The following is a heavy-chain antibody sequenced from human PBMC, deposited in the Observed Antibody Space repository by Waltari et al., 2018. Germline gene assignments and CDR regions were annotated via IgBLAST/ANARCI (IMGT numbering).Heavy chain of an antibody. J-gene: IGHJ4*02. CDR3: ATGSYPYYFDY. CDR1: GGSISSGGYS. Sequence: QLQLQESGSGLVKPSQTLSLPCAVAGGSISSGGYSWSWIRQPQGKGLEWIGDIYHSGSTYYNPSLQSRVTISVARSTNQFALKLSYVTAADTAVYYWATGSYPYYFDYWGQGTLFTVSS. D-gene: IGHD1-26*01. CDR2: IYHSGST. V-gene: IGHV4-30-2*01.